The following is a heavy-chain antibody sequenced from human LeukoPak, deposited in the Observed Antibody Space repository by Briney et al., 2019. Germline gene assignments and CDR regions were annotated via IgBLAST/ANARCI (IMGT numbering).Heavy chain of an antibody. CDR2: IYTSGST. V-gene: IGHV4-61*02. Sequence: SETLSLTCTVSGGSISSGSYYWSWIRQPAGKGLEWIGRIYTSGSTNYNPSLKSRVTISVDTSKNQFSLKLSSVTAADTAVYYCAREDCSGGSCYWVYWGQGTLVTVSS. CDR3: AREDCSGGSCYWVY. CDR1: GGSISSGSYY. J-gene: IGHJ4*02. D-gene: IGHD2-15*01.